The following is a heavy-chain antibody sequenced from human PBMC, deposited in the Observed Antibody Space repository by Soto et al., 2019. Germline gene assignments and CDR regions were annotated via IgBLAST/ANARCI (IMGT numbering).Heavy chain of an antibody. D-gene: IGHD2-2*01. J-gene: IGHJ4*02. CDR1: GYTFTNYG. CDR3: AREGAGTSPVGY. CDR2: ISAYNGHT. Sequence: QVQLVQSGPEVKKPAASVMVSCKASGYTFTNYGFNWVRQAPGQGVEWMGWISAYNGHTKYSQIFQARVIMTTDTSTTTAYMELRSLTSDDAAVYYCAREGAGTSPVGYLSQGTLVTVSS. V-gene: IGHV1-18*01.